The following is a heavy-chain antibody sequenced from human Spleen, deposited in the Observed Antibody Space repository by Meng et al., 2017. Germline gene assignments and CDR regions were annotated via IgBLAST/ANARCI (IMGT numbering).Heavy chain of an antibody. CDR1: GGSFSDYY. CDR2: INHSGST. J-gene: IGHJ4*02. V-gene: IGHV4-34*01. D-gene: IGHD4-11*01. Sequence: QWQLQRWGAGLLKPSETLSLTCVVSGGSFSDYYWRWIRQPPGKGLEWIGEINHSGSTNYNPSLESRATISVDTSQNNLSLKLSSVTAADSAVYYCARGPTTMAHDFDYWGQGTLVTVSS. CDR3: ARGPTTMAHDFDY.